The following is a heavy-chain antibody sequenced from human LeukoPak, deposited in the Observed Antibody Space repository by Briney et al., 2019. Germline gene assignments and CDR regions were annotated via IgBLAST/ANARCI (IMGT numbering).Heavy chain of an antibody. CDR2: ISSSSTYI. Sequence: GGSLRLSCAASGFSFTTYNMNWVRQAPGKGLEWVSSISSSSTYIYYTDSVKGRFTISRDNSKNSLYLQMNSLRAEDTAVYYCAKGLVRGVISPFDYWGQGTLVTVSS. CDR3: AKGLVRGVISPFDY. D-gene: IGHD3-10*01. V-gene: IGHV3-21*04. J-gene: IGHJ4*02. CDR1: GFSFTTYN.